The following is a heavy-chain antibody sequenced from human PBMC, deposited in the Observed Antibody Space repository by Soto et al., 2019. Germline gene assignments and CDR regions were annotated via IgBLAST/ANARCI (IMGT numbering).Heavy chain of an antibody. CDR3: GRRGERGRYWYFDL. CDR1: GFTFSSYA. Sequence: QVQLVESGGGVVQPGRSLRLSCAASGFTFSSYAMHWVRQAPGKGLEWVAVISHDGSNKYYADTVKGRFTVYRDNPKNTLYLQMNSLGAEDTAVYYCGRRGERGRYWYFDLWGRGTLVTVSS. J-gene: IGHJ2*01. D-gene: IGHD2-15*01. V-gene: IGHV3-30-3*01. CDR2: ISHDGSNK.